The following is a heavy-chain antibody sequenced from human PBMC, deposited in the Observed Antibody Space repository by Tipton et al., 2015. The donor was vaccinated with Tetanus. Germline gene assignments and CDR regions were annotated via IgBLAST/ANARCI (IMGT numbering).Heavy chain of an antibody. Sequence: TLSLTCTVSGGSISSGGYYWSWIRQHPGKGLEWIGYIYYSGSTYYNPSLKSRVTISVDTSKNQFSLKLSSVTAADTAVYYCARDLAKSSPYFDYWGQGTLVTVSS. CDR1: GGSISSGGYY. CDR3: ARDLAKSSPYFDY. D-gene: IGHD6-13*01. J-gene: IGHJ4*02. V-gene: IGHV4-31*03. CDR2: IYYSGST.